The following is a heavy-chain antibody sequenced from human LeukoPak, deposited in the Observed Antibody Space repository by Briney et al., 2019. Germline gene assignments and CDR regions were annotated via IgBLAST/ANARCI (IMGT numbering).Heavy chain of an antibody. J-gene: IGHJ4*02. CDR1: GFTFRSYW. CDR2: INSDGSST. D-gene: IGHD6-13*01. Sequence: GGSLRLSCAAPGFTFRSYWMHWVRQAPGKGLVWVSRINSDGSSTSYADSVKGRFTISRDNAKNTLYLQMNSLRAEDSAVYYCVRYIAAAGVYWGQGTLVTVSS. V-gene: IGHV3-74*01. CDR3: VRYIAAAGVY.